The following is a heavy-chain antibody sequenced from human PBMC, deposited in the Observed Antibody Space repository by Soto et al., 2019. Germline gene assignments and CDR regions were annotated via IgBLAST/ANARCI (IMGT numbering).Heavy chain of an antibody. CDR3: ARDGLWFGELSSYGMDV. D-gene: IGHD3-10*01. CDR1: GGTFSSYT. Sequence: SVKVSCKASGGTFSSYTISWVRQAPGQGLEWMGRIIPILGIANYAQKFQGRVTITAAKSTSTAYMELSSLRSEDTAVYYCARDGLWFGELSSYGMDVWGQGTTVTVSS. J-gene: IGHJ6*02. CDR2: IIPILGIA. V-gene: IGHV1-69*04.